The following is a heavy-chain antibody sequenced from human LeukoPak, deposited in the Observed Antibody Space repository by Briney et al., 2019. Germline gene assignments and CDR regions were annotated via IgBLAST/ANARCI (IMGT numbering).Heavy chain of an antibody. V-gene: IGHV3-74*01. Sequence: PGGSLRLSCAASGNYWMHWVRQAPGKGLVWVSRINSDGSSTSYADSVKGRFTISRDNAKNTLYLQMNSLRAEDTAVYYCAREVGSGNSDRYFDYWGQGTLVTVSS. J-gene: IGHJ4*02. D-gene: IGHD3-10*01. CDR1: GNYW. CDR3: AREVGSGNSDRYFDY. CDR2: INSDGSST.